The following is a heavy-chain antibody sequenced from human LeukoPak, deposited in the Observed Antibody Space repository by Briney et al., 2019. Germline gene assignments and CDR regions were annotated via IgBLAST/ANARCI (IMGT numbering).Heavy chain of an antibody. Sequence: PGGSLRLSCAASGFTFNSYGMHWVRQAPGKGLEWVAFIRYDGSNKYYADSVKGRFTISRDNSKNTLYLQMNSLRAEDTAVYYCAKDRPDIVVVPAAIAGNDYWGQGTLVTVSS. CDR1: GFTFNSYG. CDR2: IRYDGSNK. J-gene: IGHJ4*02. CDR3: AKDRPDIVVVPAAIAGNDY. D-gene: IGHD2-2*02. V-gene: IGHV3-30*02.